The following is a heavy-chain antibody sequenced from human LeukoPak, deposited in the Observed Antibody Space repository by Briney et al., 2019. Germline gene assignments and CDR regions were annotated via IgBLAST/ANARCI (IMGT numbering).Heavy chain of an antibody. CDR3: AREYSSSWYNHYYYGMDV. J-gene: IGHJ6*02. CDR1: GGTFSSYA. D-gene: IGHD6-13*01. CDR2: IIPIFGTA. Sequence: ASVKVSCKASGGTFSSYAISWVRQAPEQGLEWMGGIIPIFGTANYAQKFQGRVTMTRNTSISTAYMELSSLRSEDTAVYYCAREYSSSWYNHYYYGMDVWGQGTTVTVS. V-gene: IGHV1-69*05.